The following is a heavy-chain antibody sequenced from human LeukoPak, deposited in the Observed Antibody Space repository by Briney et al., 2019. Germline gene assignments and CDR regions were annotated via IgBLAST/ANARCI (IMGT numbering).Heavy chain of an antibody. J-gene: IGHJ4*02. CDR2: IYHSGST. CDR3: ARDRRCSSTSCYYFDY. D-gene: IGHD2-2*01. Sequence: SETLSLTCAVSGGSISSSNWWSWVRQLPGKGLEWIGEIYHSGSTNYNPSLKSRVTISVDKSKNQFSLKLSSVTAADTAVYYCARDRRCSSTSCYYFDYWGQGTLVTVSS. CDR1: GGSISSSNW. V-gene: IGHV4-4*02.